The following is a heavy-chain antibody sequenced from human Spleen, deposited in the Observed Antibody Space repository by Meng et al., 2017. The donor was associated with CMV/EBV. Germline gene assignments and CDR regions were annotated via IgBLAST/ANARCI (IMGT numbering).Heavy chain of an antibody. D-gene: IGHD6-19*01. CDR1: GYTFTNFG. CDR2: ISGYNGNV. J-gene: IGHJ5*02. Sequence: SGYTFTNFGISWVRQAPGQGLEWMGWISGYNGNVKDAQEFQGRVTMTADTSTSIAYMEVRRLRSDDTAVYYCARDSPAVAFNRWLDPWGQGTLVTVSS. CDR3: ARDSPAVAFNRWLDP. V-gene: IGHV1-18*01.